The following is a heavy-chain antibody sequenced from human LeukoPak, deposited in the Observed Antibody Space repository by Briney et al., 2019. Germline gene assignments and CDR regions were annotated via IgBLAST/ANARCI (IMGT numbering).Heavy chain of an antibody. CDR1: GFTFSSYA. CDR3: AKRAKDGSGSYYKGYYFGY. CDR2: ISGSGGST. J-gene: IGHJ4*02. D-gene: IGHD3-10*01. V-gene: IGHV3-23*01. Sequence: GGSLRLSCAASGFTFSSYAMSWVRQAPGKGLEWVSAISGSGGSTYYADSVKGRFTISRDNSKNTLYLQMNSLRAEDTAVYYCAKRAKDGSGSYYKGYYFGYWGQGTLVTVSS.